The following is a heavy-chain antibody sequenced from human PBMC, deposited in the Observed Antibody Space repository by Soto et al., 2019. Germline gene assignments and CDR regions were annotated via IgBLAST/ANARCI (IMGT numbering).Heavy chain of an antibody. CDR1: GESLSAYY. Sequence: QVHLQQWGAGLLRPSETLSLTCAVYGESLSAYYWTWIRQLPGKGLEWIGEINQSGSTNYNPSLKSRVTMSADTSKKHFSLKVTSVTAADTAVYYCARGTVYVPFLFPCLDVWGQGTTVTVSS. V-gene: IGHV4-34*01. CDR3: ARGTVYVPFLFPCLDV. J-gene: IGHJ6*02. D-gene: IGHD3-10*02. CDR2: INQSGST.